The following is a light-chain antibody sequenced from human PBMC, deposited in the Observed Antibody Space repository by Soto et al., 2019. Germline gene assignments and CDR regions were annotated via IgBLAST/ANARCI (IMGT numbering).Light chain of an antibody. V-gene: IGKV3-20*01. J-gene: IGKJ1*01. CDR2: GAS. CDR1: PSVSSSY. CDR3: QQYNNWPPGGT. Sequence: DIVLTQSPGTLSLSPGERAALYCRASPSVSSSYLAWYQQKTGQAPRLLIDGASNRATGIPDRFSGSGSGTDFTLNISRLEPEDSAVYYCQQYNNWPPGGTFGQWTKVDIK.